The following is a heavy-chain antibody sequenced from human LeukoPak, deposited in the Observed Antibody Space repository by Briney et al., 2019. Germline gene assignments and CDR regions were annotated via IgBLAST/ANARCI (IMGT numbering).Heavy chain of an antibody. CDR1: GFTFSSYS. CDR3: ARDYDDILTGYYGPPFDY. D-gene: IGHD3-9*01. V-gene: IGHV3-48*02. CDR2: ISSSSSTI. Sequence: PGGSLRLSCAASGFTFSSYSMNWVRQAPGKGREWVSYISSSSSTIYYADSVKGRFTISRDNAKNSLYLQMNSLRDEDTAVYYCARDYDDILTGYYGPPFDYWGQGTLVTVSS. J-gene: IGHJ4*02.